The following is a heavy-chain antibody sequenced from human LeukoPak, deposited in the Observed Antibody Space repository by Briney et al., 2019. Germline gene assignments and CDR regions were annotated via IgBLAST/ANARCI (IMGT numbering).Heavy chain of an antibody. CDR3: AKDPLNYGRHYFDN. J-gene: IGHJ4*02. CDR2: ISGRSDGP. V-gene: IGHV3-23*01. D-gene: IGHD4-17*01. Sequence: PGGSLRLSCAASGFSFSSYSMHWVRQAPGKGLEWVSSISGRSDGPYYADSVKGRFTTSRDNSKSTMYLQINNVRAEEAAVYYCAKDPLNYGRHYFDNWGQGTRVTVSS. CDR1: GFSFSSYS.